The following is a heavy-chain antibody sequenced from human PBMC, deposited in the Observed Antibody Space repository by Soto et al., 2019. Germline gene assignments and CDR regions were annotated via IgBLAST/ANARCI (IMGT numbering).Heavy chain of an antibody. D-gene: IGHD6-13*01. Sequence: EVQLVESGGGLVQPGGSLRLSYAASGFTFSSYWMSWVRQAPGKGLEWVANIKQDGSEKYYVDSVKGRFTISRDNAKNSLYLQMNSLRAEDTAVYYCARDLVYSSSWYGGIDYWGQGTLVTVSS. CDR1: GFTFSSYW. CDR3: ARDLVYSSSWYGGIDY. J-gene: IGHJ4*02. CDR2: IKQDGSEK. V-gene: IGHV3-7*01.